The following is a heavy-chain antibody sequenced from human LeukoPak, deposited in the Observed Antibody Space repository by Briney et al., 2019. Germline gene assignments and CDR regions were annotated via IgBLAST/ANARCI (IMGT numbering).Heavy chain of an antibody. J-gene: IGHJ4*02. Sequence: KTGGSLRLSCAVSGFTLRDYYMTWIRQAPGKGPQWISYISGSGSTIYYADSVKGRFTISRDNAENSLYVQMNSLRAEDTAIYYCARDRHINSWSNDRFDYWGQGALVTVSS. D-gene: IGHD6-13*01. CDR1: GFTLRDYY. CDR3: ARDRHINSWSNDRFDY. CDR2: ISGSGSTI. V-gene: IGHV3-11*04.